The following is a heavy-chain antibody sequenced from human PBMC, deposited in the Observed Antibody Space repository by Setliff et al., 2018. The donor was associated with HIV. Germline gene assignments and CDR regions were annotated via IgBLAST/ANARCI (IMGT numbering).Heavy chain of an antibody. V-gene: IGHV4-4*09. CDR2: LYFTGHT. CDR1: GGSFGRYY. Sequence: PSETLSLTCTVSGGSFGRYYWSWIRQSPGKGLEWIGYLYFTGHTNYNPSLKSRVTISVDTSKNQFYLKLSSVTAADTAVYYCARILLYDSSAYFVNAFDIWGQGTVVTVSS. CDR3: ARILLYDSSAYFVNAFDI. J-gene: IGHJ3*02. D-gene: IGHD3-22*01.